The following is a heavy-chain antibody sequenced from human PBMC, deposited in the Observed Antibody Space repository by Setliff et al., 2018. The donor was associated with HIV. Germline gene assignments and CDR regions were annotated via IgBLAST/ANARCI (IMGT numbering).Heavy chain of an antibody. CDR3: ARLYDRYDDGGYYHPVQALSY. V-gene: IGHV3-48*01. CDR1: GFTFWSHS. D-gene: IGHD3-3*01. CDR2: ISRGGDSI. J-gene: IGHJ4*02. Sequence: GGSLRLSCAASGFTFWSHSMLWVRQAPGKGLQWVAYISRGGDSIFYEDSVKGRFTISRDNARNSLYLQMNSPTVEDTGVYYCARLYDRYDDGGYYHPVQALSYWGQGAQVTVSS.